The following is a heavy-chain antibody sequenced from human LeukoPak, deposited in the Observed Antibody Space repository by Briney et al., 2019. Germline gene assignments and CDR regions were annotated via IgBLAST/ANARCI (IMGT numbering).Heavy chain of an antibody. D-gene: IGHD6-19*01. CDR3: AGSIAVEGTIDY. CDR1: GFTFSSYA. J-gene: IGHJ4*02. Sequence: QTGGSLRLSCAASGFTFSSYAMSWVRQAPGKGLEWVSAISGSGGSTYYADSVKGRFTISRDNSKNTLYLQMNSLRAEDTAVYYCAGSIAVEGTIDYWGQGTLVTVSS. V-gene: IGHV3-23*01. CDR2: ISGSGGST.